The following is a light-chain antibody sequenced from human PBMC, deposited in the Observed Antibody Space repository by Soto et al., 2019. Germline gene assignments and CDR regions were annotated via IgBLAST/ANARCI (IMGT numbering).Light chain of an antibody. J-gene: IGLJ3*02. CDR1: SSDVGDYNY. V-gene: IGLV2-8*01. Sequence: QSALTQPPSASGSPGQSVTISRTGTSSDVGDYNYVSWYQQYPGKAPKLMIYEVSKRPSGVPDRFSGSKSGNTASLTVSGLQAEDEADYYCSSYAGSNNWVFGGGTKLTVL. CDR3: SSYAGSNNWV. CDR2: EVS.